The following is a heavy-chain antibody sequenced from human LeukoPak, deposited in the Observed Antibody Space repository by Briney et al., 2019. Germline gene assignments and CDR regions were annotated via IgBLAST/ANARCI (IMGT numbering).Heavy chain of an antibody. D-gene: IGHD5-18*01. V-gene: IGHV3-7*01. J-gene: IGHJ4*02. Sequence: GGSLRLSCAASGFTFSNYWMSWVRQTPGKGLEWVANINQDGSEKYSVDSVKGRFTISRDNAKNSLYLHMNSLRAEDTAVYYCARDKFPGYSYGGYYFDYWGQGTLVTVSS. CDR1: GFTFSNYW. CDR2: INQDGSEK. CDR3: ARDKFPGYSYGGYYFDY.